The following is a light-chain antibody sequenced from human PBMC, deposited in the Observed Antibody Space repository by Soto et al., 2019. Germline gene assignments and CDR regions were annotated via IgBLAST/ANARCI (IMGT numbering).Light chain of an antibody. CDR2: DVS. CDR1: SSDVGGYNY. CDR3: SSYTSSSTLVV. V-gene: IGLV2-14*01. Sequence: QSVLTQPASVSGSPGQSITISCTRTSSDVGGYNYVSWYQQHPGKAPKLMIYDVSNRPSGVSNRFSGSKSSNTASLTISGLQAEDEADYYCSSYTSSSTLVVFGGGTKLTVL. J-gene: IGLJ2*01.